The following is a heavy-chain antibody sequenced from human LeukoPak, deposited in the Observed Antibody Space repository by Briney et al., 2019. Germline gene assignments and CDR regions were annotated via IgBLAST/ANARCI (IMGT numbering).Heavy chain of an antibody. V-gene: IGHV3-23*01. J-gene: IGHJ3*02. CDR3: AKANTYYYDSSGYYRPYDAFDI. D-gene: IGHD3-22*01. CDR2: ISGSGGST. CDR1: GFTFSSYA. Sequence: GGSLRLSCAASGFTFSSYAMSWVRQAPGKGLEWVSAISGSGGSTYYADSVKGRFTISRDNSKNTLYLQMNSLRGEDTAVYYCAKANTYYYDSSGYYRPYDAFDIWGQGTMVTVSS.